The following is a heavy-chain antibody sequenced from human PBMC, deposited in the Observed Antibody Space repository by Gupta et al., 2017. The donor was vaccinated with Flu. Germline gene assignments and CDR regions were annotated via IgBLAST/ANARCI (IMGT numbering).Heavy chain of an antibody. D-gene: IGHD6-13*01. CDR2: ISGSGGST. CDR3: AKDHILVGSYSSSWPH. CDR1: GFTFSSSA. V-gene: IGHV3-23*01. J-gene: IGHJ4*02. Sequence: EVQLLEYGGGLVQPGGSLRLSCAASGFTFSSSAMSWVRQAPGKGLEWVSAISGSGGSTYYADSVKGRFTISRDNSKNTLYLQMNSLRAEDTAVYYCAKDHILVGSYSSSWPHWGQGTLVTVSS.